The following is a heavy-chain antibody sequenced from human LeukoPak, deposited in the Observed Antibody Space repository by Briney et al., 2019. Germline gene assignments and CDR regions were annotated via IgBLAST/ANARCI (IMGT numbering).Heavy chain of an antibody. CDR2: IYSGGST. V-gene: IGHV3-53*01. D-gene: IGHD3-10*01. Sequence: GGSLRLSCAASGFTVSSNYMSWVRQAPGKGLEWVSVIYSGGSTYYADSVKGRFTISRDNSKNTLYLQMNSLRAEDTAVYYCARELHGSGSYPNYYYYYGMDVWGQGTTVTVS. CDR1: GFTVSSNY. J-gene: IGHJ6*02. CDR3: ARELHGSGSYPNYYYYYGMDV.